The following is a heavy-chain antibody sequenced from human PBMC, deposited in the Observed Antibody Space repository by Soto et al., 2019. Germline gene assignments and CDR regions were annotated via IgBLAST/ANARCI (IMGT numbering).Heavy chain of an antibody. J-gene: IGHJ6*02. CDR1: GFTFSSYA. D-gene: IGHD3-3*01. CDR2: ISYDGSNK. Sequence: PGGSLRLSCAASGFTFSSYAMHWVRQAPGKGLEWVAVISYDGSNKYYADSVKGRFTISRDNSKNTLYLQMNSLRAEDTAVYYCARTILEWHNYYYGMDVWGQGTTVTVSS. V-gene: IGHV3-30-3*01. CDR3: ARTILEWHNYYYGMDV.